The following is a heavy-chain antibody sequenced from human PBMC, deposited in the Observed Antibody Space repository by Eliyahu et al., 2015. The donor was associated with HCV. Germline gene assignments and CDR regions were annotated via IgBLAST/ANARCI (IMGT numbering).Heavy chain of an antibody. CDR2: ISGSGGST. CDR3: ATRMATFDY. J-gene: IGHJ4*02. Sequence: TASGFTFSSYAMSWVRQAPGKGLEWVSAISGSGGSTYYADSVKGRFTISRDNSKNTLYLQMNSLRAEDTAVYYCATRMATFDYWGQGTLVTVSS. D-gene: IGHD5-24*01. CDR1: GFTFSSYA. V-gene: IGHV3-23*01.